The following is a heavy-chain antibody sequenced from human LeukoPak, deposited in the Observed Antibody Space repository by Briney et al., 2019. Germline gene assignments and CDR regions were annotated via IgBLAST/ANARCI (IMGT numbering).Heavy chain of an antibody. Sequence: SETLSLTCTVPGGSISSGDYYWSWIRQPPGKGLEWIVYIYYSGSTFYNPSLKSRVIISVDTSKNQFSLKLSSVTAADTAVYYCAREARPTFYYDSSGYSPDYWGQGTLVTVSS. V-gene: IGHV4-30-4*01. CDR2: IYYSGST. CDR1: GGSISSGDYY. D-gene: IGHD3-22*01. J-gene: IGHJ4*02. CDR3: AREARPTFYYDSSGYSPDY.